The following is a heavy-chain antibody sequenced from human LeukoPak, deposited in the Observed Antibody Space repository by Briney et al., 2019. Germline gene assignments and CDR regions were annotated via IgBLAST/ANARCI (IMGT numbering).Heavy chain of an antibody. Sequence: GASVKVSCKPSGYTFTGYYMHWVRQAPGQGLEWMGRISPNSGGTDYGEKFQGRVTMTRDTSTSTAYMEVSRLRSDDTAVYYCARDLSSGWYDYWGQGTLVTVSS. D-gene: IGHD6-19*01. CDR1: GYTFTGYY. J-gene: IGHJ4*02. CDR3: ARDLSSGWYDY. V-gene: IGHV1-2*02. CDR2: ISPNSGGT.